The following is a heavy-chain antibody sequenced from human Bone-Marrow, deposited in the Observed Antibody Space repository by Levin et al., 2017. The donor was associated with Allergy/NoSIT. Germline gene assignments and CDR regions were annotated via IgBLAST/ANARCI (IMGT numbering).Heavy chain of an antibody. V-gene: IGHV3-49*04. D-gene: IGHD1-26*01. CDR1: GFTFGDSP. CDR3: TREREDGSSEN. Sequence: GESLKISCTASGFTFGDSPMAWVRQAPGKGLEWVGFIRTKSYGQAPEHAASVNGRFTISRDDSKSIAYLQMTSLKTEDTAVYFCTREREDGSSENWGRGTLVTVSS. CDR2: IRTKSYGQAP. J-gene: IGHJ4*02.